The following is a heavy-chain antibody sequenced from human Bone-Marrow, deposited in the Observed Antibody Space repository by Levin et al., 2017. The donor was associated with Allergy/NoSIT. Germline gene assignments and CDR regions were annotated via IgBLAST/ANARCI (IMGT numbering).Heavy chain of an antibody. V-gene: IGHV3-33*01. CDR2: IWYDGSNK. J-gene: IGHJ4*02. Sequence: PGGSLRLSCAASGFTFSSYGMHWVRQAPGKGLEWVAVIWYDGSNKYYADSVKGRFTISRDNSKNTLYLQMNSLRAEDTAVYYCARDADLVVVSSVFDYWGQGTLVTVSS. CDR1: GFTFSSYG. CDR3: ARDADLVVVSSVFDY. D-gene: IGHD3-22*01.